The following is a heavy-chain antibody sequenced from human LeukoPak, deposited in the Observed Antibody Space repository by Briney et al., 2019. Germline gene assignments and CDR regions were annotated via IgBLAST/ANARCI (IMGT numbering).Heavy chain of an antibody. CDR1: GYTFTSYG. CDR3: ARRPLPGYVWGHAFDI. D-gene: IGHD3-16*01. Sequence: HWASVKVSCKASGYTFTSYGISWVRQAPGQGLEWMGWISAYNGNTNYAQKLQGRVTMTTDTSTSTAYMELRSLRSDDTAVYYCARRPLPGYVWGHAFDIWGQGTMVAVSS. J-gene: IGHJ3*02. V-gene: IGHV1-18*01. CDR2: ISAYNGNT.